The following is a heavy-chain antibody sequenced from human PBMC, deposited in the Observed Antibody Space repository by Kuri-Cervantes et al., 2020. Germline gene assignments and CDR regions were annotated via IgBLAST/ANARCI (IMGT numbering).Heavy chain of an antibody. J-gene: IGHJ1*01. CDR1: GGSFSGYY. CDR3: ARGRSRSRTQLWNEYFQH. V-gene: IGHV4-34*01. Sequence: SQTLSLTCAVYGGSFSGYYWSWIRQAPGKGLEWIGEINHSGSTNYNPSLKSRVTISVDTSKNQFSLKLRSVTAADTAVYYCARGRSRSRTQLWNEYFQHWGQGTLVTVSS. CDR2: INHSGST. D-gene: IGHD5-18*01.